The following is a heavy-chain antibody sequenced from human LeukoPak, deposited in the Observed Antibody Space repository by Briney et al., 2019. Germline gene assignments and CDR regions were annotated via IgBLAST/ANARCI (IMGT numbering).Heavy chain of an antibody. V-gene: IGHV4-59*01. CDR1: GGSISSYY. D-gene: IGHD3-16*02. CDR3: ARGYDHVWGSYRSTLYYFDY. J-gene: IGHJ4*02. CDR2: IYYSGST. Sequence: SETLSLTCTVSGGSISSYYWSWIRQPPGKGPEWIGYIYYSGSTNYNPSLKSRVTISVDTSKNQFSLKLSSVTAADTAVYYCARGYDHVWGSYRSTLYYFDYWGQGTLVTVSS.